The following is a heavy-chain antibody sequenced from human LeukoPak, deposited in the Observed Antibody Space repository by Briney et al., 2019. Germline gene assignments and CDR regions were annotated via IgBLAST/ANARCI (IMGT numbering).Heavy chain of an antibody. D-gene: IGHD6-6*01. Sequence: GGSLRLSCAASGFTFSSYSMNWVRQAPGKGLEWVSYISSSSTIYYADSVKGRFTISRDNTKNSLYLQMNSLRAEDTAVYYCARDYSSPFNFDYWGQGTLVTVSS. CDR1: GFTFSSYS. J-gene: IGHJ4*02. CDR2: ISSSSTI. V-gene: IGHV3-48*04. CDR3: ARDYSSPFNFDY.